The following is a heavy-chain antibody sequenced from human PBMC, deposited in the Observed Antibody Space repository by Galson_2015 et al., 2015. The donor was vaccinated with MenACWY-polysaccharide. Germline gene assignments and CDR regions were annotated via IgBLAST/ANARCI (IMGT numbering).Heavy chain of an antibody. CDR3: AKRPIRASGGGLDV. V-gene: IGHV4/OR15-8*01. J-gene: IGHJ6*02. CDR1: GGSISSSYW. CDR2: IYHDGRT. Sequence: ETLSLTCVVSGGSISSSYWWTWVRQPPGKGLEWIGEIYHDGRTAYIPSLKSRITVSLDKAKNQVSLRLISVTAADTAVYYCAKRPIRASGGGLDVWGQGTTVTVS. D-gene: IGHD3-10*01.